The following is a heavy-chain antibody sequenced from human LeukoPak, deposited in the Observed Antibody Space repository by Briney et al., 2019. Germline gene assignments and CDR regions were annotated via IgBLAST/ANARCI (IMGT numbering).Heavy chain of an antibody. J-gene: IGHJ4*02. Sequence: GGSLRLSCAASGFTFNSYGMHWVRQAPGKGLEWVAVISYDGSNKYYADSVKGRFTISRDNSKSTLFLQMGSLRAEDMAVYYCARGGSIAARPIDYWGQGTLVTVSS. CDR2: ISYDGSNK. CDR1: GFTFNSYG. V-gene: IGHV3-30*19. D-gene: IGHD6-6*01. CDR3: ARGGSIAARPIDY.